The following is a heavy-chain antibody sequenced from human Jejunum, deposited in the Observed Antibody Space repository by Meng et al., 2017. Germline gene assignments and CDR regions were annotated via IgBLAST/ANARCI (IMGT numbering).Heavy chain of an antibody. V-gene: IGHV1-18*01. CDR3: ARDKYAYALGYFDY. CDR2: ISAYTGKT. J-gene: IGHJ4*02. CDR1: GYSFNRFG. Sequence: KVSCKASGYSFNRFGISWVRQAPGQGLEWMGWISAYTGKTDYARKLQGRVTMTTDTSTNTTYMELRSLRSDDTALYYCARDKYAYALGYFDYWGQGTQVTVSS. D-gene: IGHD2-2*01.